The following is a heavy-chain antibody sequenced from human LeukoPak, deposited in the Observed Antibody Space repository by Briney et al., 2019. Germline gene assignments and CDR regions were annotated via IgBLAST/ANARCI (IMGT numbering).Heavy chain of an antibody. CDR2: IYSGGST. J-gene: IGHJ6*02. D-gene: IGHD2-21*02. CDR1: GFTVSSNY. Sequence: PGGSLRLSCGASGFTVSSNYMSWVRQAPGKGLEWVSFIYSGGSTYYADSVKGRFTISRHNSKNTLYLQMNSLRAEDTAVYYCARDWGLRYYYGMDVWGQGTTVTVSS. CDR3: ARDWGLRYYYGMDV. V-gene: IGHV3-53*04.